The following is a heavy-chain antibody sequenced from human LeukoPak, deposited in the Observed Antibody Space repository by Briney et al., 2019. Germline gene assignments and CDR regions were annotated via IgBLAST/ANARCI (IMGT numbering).Heavy chain of an antibody. D-gene: IGHD4-17*01. CDR3: ARLDDYGDYFDY. V-gene: IGHV4-59*08. CDR2: IYYSGST. Sequence: SETLSLTCTVSGGSISSYYWSWIRQPPGKGLEWIGYIYYSGSTNYNPSLKSRVTISVDTSKNQFSLKLSSVTAADTAVYYCARLDDYGDYFDYWGQGTLVTASS. J-gene: IGHJ4*02. CDR1: GGSISSYY.